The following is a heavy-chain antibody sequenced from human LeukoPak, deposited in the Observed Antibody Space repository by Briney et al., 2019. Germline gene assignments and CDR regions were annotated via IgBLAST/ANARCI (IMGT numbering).Heavy chain of an antibody. Sequence: GGSLRLSCAASGFTFSSYAMSWVRQAPGKGLEWVSAISGSGGSTYYADSMKGRFTISRDNSKNTLYLQMNSLRADDTAVYYCAKVGDWGPSYDVLTGRHPFDSWGQGTLVTVSS. CDR1: GFTFSSYA. D-gene: IGHD3-9*01. J-gene: IGHJ5*01. CDR3: AKVGDWGPSYDVLTGRHPFDS. CDR2: ISGSGGST. V-gene: IGHV3-23*01.